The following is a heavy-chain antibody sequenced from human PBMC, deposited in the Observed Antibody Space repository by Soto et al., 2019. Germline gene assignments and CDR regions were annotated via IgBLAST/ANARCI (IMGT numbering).Heavy chain of an antibody. V-gene: IGHV4-61*03. Sequence: SEPLSHTCPLSGVSVSSGMDYWRWIRQPPGKGLEWIGYSYNSGSTNYNPSLKSRVTISVDTSKNHFSLRMSSVTAADTAVYYCARESDSGSYYFDYWGRGTRVTVSA. CDR3: ARESDSGSYYFDY. D-gene: IGHD3-10*01. J-gene: IGHJ4*02. CDR1: GVSVSSGMDY. CDR2: SYNSGST.